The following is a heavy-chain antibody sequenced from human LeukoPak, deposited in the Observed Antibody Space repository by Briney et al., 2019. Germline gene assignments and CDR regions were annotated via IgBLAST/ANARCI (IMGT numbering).Heavy chain of an antibody. CDR2: IYYSGST. CDR3: ARQFYYDSSGFDY. D-gene: IGHD3-22*01. Sequence: PSETLSLTCAVSGGSVRSNSYYWGWIRQPPGKGLELIGNIYYSGSTNYNPSLKSRVTISLDTSKNEFSLKLRSVTAADTAVYYCARQFYYDSSGFDYWGQGTLVTVSS. J-gene: IGHJ4*02. V-gene: IGHV4-39*01. CDR1: GGSVRSNSYY.